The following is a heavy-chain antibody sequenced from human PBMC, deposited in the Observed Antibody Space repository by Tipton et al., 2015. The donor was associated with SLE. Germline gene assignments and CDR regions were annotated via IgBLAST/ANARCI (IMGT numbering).Heavy chain of an antibody. D-gene: IGHD3-10*01. J-gene: IGHJ4*02. V-gene: IGHV3-23*03. CDR1: GFTFSNYA. CDR3: AKDSGTGAFDY. Sequence: GSLRLSCEASGFTFSNYAMSWVRQAPGKGLEWVSVIYTGGFTTYYADSVKGRFTISRDNSKNTLSLQMNSLRAEDTAIYYCAKDSGTGAFDYWGQGTLVTVSS. CDR2: IYTGGFTT.